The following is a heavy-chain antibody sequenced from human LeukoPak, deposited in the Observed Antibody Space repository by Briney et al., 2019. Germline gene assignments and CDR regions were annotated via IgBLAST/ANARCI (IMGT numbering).Heavy chain of an antibody. CDR2: IYYSGST. D-gene: IGHD2-15*01. V-gene: IGHV4-59*08. CDR1: GGSISSYY. Sequence: SETLSLTCTVSGGSISSYYWSWIRQPPGKGLEWIGYIYYSGSTNYNPSLKSRVTISVDTSKNQFSLKLSSVTAADTAVYYCARLSFGSTFDYWGQGTLVTVSS. J-gene: IGHJ4*02. CDR3: ARLSFGSTFDY.